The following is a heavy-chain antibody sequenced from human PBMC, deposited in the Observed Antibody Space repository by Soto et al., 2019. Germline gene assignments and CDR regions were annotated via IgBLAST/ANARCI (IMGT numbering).Heavy chain of an antibody. Sequence: PGGSLRLSCAASGFTFDDYGMSWVRQAPGKGLEWVSGINWNGGSTGYADSVKGRFTISRDNAKNSLYLQMNSLRAEDTALYYCARDGGDYYDSSGYYPAFDIWGQGTMVTVSS. D-gene: IGHD3-22*01. CDR3: ARDGGDYYDSSGYYPAFDI. CDR2: INWNGGST. V-gene: IGHV3-20*04. J-gene: IGHJ3*02. CDR1: GFTFDDYG.